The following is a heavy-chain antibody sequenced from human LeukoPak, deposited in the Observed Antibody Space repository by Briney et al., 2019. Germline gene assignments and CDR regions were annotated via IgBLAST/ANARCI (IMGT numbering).Heavy chain of an antibody. Sequence: ASVKVSCKASGYTFTSYGISWVRQSPGQGREWMGWISAYNGNTNYAQKLQGRVTMTTHTSTSTANIELRSLRSDDTAVDYCARVKRHYYDSSGYYPDYWGQGTLVTVSS. CDR2: ISAYNGNT. V-gene: IGHV1-18*01. D-gene: IGHD3-22*01. J-gene: IGHJ4*02. CDR3: ARVKRHYYDSSGYYPDY. CDR1: GYTFTSYG.